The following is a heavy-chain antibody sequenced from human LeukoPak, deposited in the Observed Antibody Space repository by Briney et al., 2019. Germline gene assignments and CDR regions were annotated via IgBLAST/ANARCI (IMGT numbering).Heavy chain of an antibody. V-gene: IGHV3-48*02. J-gene: IGHJ6*02. Sequence: GGSLRLSCAASGFTFSSYSMNWVRQAPGKGLEWVSYISSSSSTIYYADSVKGRFTISRDNAKNSLYLQMNSLRDEDTAVYYCARDLAYCGGDRYHGGMYYYYGMDVWGQGTTVTVSS. CDR3: ARDLAYCGGDRYHGGMYYYYGMDV. D-gene: IGHD2-21*02. CDR1: GFTFSSYS. CDR2: ISSSSSTI.